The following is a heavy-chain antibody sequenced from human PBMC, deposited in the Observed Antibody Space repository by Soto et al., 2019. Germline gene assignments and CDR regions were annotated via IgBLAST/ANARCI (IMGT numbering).Heavy chain of an antibody. Sequence: GGSLRLSCAASGFTFSSYWMSWVRQAPGKGLEWVANIKQDGSEKYYVDSVKGRFTISRDNAKNSLYLQMNSLRAEDTAVYYCAREGYRGVMSYYGMAVWGQGTTVTVSS. CDR1: GFTFSSYW. CDR3: AREGYRGVMSYYGMAV. V-gene: IGHV3-7*04. CDR2: IKQDGSEK. J-gene: IGHJ6*02. D-gene: IGHD3-10*01.